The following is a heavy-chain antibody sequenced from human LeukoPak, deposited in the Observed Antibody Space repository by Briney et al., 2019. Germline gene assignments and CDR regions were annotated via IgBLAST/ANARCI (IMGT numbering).Heavy chain of an antibody. CDR3: ARGSRGGRGMWEVLRVWAFDI. V-gene: IGHV4-34*01. D-gene: IGHD1-26*01. J-gene: IGHJ3*02. Sequence: KPSETLCLTCAVSGGSFSGYYWSWVRQPPGKGLEWIGDINYSGSTNYNPSLKSRVTISVDTSRNQFSLKLSSVTAADTAVYYCARGSRGGRGMWEVLRVWAFDIWGQGTMVTVSS. CDR2: INYSGST. CDR1: GGSFSGYY.